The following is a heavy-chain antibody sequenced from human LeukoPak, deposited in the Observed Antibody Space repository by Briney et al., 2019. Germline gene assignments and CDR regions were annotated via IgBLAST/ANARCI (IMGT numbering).Heavy chain of an antibody. CDR3: ANIVATIGGYFDY. Sequence: GGSLRLSCAASGFTFSSYAMSWVRQAPGKGLEWVSAISGSGGSTYYADSVKGRFTISRDNSKNTLYLQMNSLRAENTAVYYCANIVATIGGYFDYWGQGTLVTVSS. CDR2: ISGSGGST. CDR1: GFTFSSYA. D-gene: IGHD5-12*01. J-gene: IGHJ4*02. V-gene: IGHV3-23*01.